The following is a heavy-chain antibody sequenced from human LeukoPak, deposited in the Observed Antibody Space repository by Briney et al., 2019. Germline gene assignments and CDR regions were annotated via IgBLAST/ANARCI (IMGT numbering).Heavy chain of an antibody. CDR1: GFTFDGYG. V-gene: IGHV3-20*04. D-gene: IGHD3-22*01. J-gene: IGHJ4*02. CDR2: INWNGGST. CDR3: AREKDSSGYYDY. Sequence: GGSLRLSCAASGFTFDGYGMSWVRQAPGKGLEWVSGINWNGGSTGYGDSVKGRFTISRDNAKNSLDMQMNSLRAEDTALYYCAREKDSSGYYDYWGQGTLVTVSS.